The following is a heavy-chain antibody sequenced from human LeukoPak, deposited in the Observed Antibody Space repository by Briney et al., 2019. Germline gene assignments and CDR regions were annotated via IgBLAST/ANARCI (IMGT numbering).Heavy chain of an antibody. CDR2: TYYRSKWYY. Sequence: SQTLSLTCAISGDSVSSKNGAWNWIRQSPSRGLEWLGRTYYRSKWYYDYAESMKGRVTINPDTSKNQFSLQLYSVTPEDTAVYYCARNEGNTGWYTFDYWGQGSLVTVTS. V-gene: IGHV6-1*01. CDR3: ARNEGNTGWYTFDY. CDR1: GDSVSSKNGA. J-gene: IGHJ4*02. D-gene: IGHD6-19*01.